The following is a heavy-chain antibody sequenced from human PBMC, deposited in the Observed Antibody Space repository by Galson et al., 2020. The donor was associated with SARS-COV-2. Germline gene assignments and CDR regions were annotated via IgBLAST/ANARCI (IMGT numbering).Heavy chain of an antibody. CDR1: GFTFSSYG. CDR2: IWYDGSNK. J-gene: IGHJ6*02. Sequence: TGGSLRLSCAASGFTFSSYGMHWVRQAPGKVLEWVAVIWYDGSNKYYADSVKGRFTISRDNSKNTLYLQMNSLRAEDTAVYYCARTPSYYYGMDGWGQGTTVTVSS. V-gene: IGHV3-33*01. CDR3: ARTPSYYYGMDG.